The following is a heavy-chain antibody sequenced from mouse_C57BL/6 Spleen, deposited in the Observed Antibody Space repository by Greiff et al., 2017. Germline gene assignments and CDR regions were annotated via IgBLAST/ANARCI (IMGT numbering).Heavy chain of an antibody. D-gene: IGHD1-1*01. CDR2: IWRGGGT. CDR1: GFSLTSYG. Sequence: QVQLKESGPGLVQPSQSLSFTCTVSGFSLTSYGVHWVRQSPGKGLEWLGVIWRGGGTAYNAAFISRLSISKDNSNSQVFFKMNSLQADDTAIYYCARSPRSLKYFDVWGTGTTVTVSA. V-gene: IGHV2-2*01. J-gene: IGHJ1*03. CDR3: ARSPRSLKYFDV.